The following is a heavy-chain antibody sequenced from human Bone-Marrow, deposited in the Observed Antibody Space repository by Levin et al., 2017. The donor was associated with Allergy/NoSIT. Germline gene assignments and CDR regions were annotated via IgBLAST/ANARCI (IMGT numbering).Heavy chain of an antibody. Sequence: SQTLSLTCIVSGGSIRSSYYWGWIRQPPGKGLEWIGSISSTGITYYNPSLKSRITISVDTSKIHFSLKLSSVTAADTAVYYCAKGITTVTTANPFDNWGQGTLVTVSS. V-gene: IGHV4-39*02. D-gene: IGHD4-17*01. CDR3: AKGITTVTTANPFDN. J-gene: IGHJ4*02. CDR1: GGSIRSSYY. CDR2: ISSTGIT.